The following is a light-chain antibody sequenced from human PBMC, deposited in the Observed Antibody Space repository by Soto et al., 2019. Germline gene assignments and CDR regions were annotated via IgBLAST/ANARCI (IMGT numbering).Light chain of an antibody. Sequence: QSVLTQPPSASGTPGQRVIISCSVSSSNIGNFYVYWYQQLPGTAPKLLIYKNNQRPLGVPDRFSGSKSGTSASLAISGFRSEDEADYYCAAWDDSLSGPGVFGGGTQLTVL. V-gene: IGLV1-47*01. J-gene: IGLJ7*01. CDR3: AAWDDSLSGPGV. CDR1: SSNIGNFY. CDR2: KNN.